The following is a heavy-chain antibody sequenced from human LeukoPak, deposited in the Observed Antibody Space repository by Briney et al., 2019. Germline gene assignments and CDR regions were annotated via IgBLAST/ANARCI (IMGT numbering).Heavy chain of an antibody. D-gene: IGHD3-10*01. CDR2: IYYNGIT. Sequence: SETLSLTCTVSGGSISGYHWSWIRQAPGKGLEWIGYIYYNGITTYNPSLKSRVTISVDTSKNQFSLKLSSVTAADTAVYYCARFIYYGSGSYSRGWFDPWGQGTLVTVSS. CDR3: ARFIYYGSGSYSRGWFDP. CDR1: GGSISGYH. V-gene: IGHV4-59*01. J-gene: IGHJ5*02.